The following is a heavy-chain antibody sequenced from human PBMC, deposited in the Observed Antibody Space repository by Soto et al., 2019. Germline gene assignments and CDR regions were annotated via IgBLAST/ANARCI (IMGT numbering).Heavy chain of an antibody. CDR2: INHSGST. V-gene: IGHV4-34*01. D-gene: IGHD3-10*01. CDR3: AVPAMTGEYYFNH. Sequence: SETLSLTCAVYGGSFSGHYWSWIRQPPGKGLEWIGEINHSGSTNYSPSLKSRVTISIDTSKNQFSLRLSSVTAADTAVYYCAVPAMTGEYYFNHWGQGALVTVSS. CDR1: GGSFSGHY. J-gene: IGHJ4*02.